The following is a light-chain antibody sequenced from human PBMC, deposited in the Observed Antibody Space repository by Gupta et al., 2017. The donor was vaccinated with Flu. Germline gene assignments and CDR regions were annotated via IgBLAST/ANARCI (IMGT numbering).Light chain of an antibody. V-gene: IGKV3-15*01. CDR3: QNYYIWPPCT. CDR2: DAV. Sequence: ERVTRSCRASHHVNANLAWYQQKPGQAPRLLIFDAVTRATGTPARFSGSGSGTEFSLTITNLQSEDIGVYYCQNYYIWPPCTFGPGTKVVIK. CDR1: HHVNAN. J-gene: IGKJ3*01.